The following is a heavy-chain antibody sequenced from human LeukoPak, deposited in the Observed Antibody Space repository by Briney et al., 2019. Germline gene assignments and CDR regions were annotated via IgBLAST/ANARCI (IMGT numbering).Heavy chain of an antibody. CDR1: GFTFSNYE. J-gene: IGHJ4*02. Sequence: GGSLRLSCAASGFTFSNYEMNWVRQAPGKGLDWVSYISGSGSTIYYADSVRGRFTISRDNAKKSLYLQMNSLRAEDTAVYFCAKDMWMGGQGTLVTVSS. CDR2: ISGSGSTI. V-gene: IGHV3-48*03. D-gene: IGHD5-12*01. CDR3: AKDMWM.